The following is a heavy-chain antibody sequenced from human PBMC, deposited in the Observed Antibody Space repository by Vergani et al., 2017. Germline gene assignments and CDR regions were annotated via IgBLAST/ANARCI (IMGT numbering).Heavy chain of an antibody. CDR3: ATLGYCSGGSCHASFDY. CDR1: GGTFSSYA. Sequence: QVQLVQSGAEVKKPGSSVKVSCKASGGTFSSYAISWVRQAPGQGLEWMGRIIPIFGTANYAQKFQGRVTMTEDTSTDTAYMELSSLRSEDTAVYYCATLGYCSGGSCHASFDYWGQGTLVTVSS. V-gene: IGHV1-69*06. CDR2: IIPIFGTA. J-gene: IGHJ4*02. D-gene: IGHD2-15*01.